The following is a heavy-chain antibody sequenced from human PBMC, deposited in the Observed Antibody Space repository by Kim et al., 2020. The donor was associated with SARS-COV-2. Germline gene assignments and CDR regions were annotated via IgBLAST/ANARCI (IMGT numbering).Heavy chain of an antibody. V-gene: IGHV3-21*06. J-gene: IGHJ4*02. D-gene: IGHD1-26*01. CDR3: AGDLNIWEHALSGY. Sequence: YPDSVKARFTITRDNAKNTLYRQMSKLRAEDTAVYYCAGDLNIWEHALSGYWGQGTLVTVYS.